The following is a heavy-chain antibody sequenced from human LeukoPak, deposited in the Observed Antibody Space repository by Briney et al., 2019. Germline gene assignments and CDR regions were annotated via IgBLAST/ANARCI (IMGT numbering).Heavy chain of an antibody. V-gene: IGHV4-39*01. CDR3: ASGYGAYAFDI. J-gene: IGHJ3*02. D-gene: IGHD5-18*01. Sequence: SETLSLTCVVSGGSISSSSYYWGWIRQPPGKGLEWIGSINYSGRTNYNPSLQSRVTILVDTSKNQFSLKLSSVTAADTAVYYCASGYGAYAFDIWGQGTMVTVSS. CDR1: GGSISSSSYY. CDR2: INYSGRT.